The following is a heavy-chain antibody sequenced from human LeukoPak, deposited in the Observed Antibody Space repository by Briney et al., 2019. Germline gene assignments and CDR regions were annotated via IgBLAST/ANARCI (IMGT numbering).Heavy chain of an antibody. Sequence: PGGSLRLSCAASGFTVSSNYMSWVRQAPGKGLEWVSVIYSGGSTYYADSVKGRFTISRDNSKNTLYLQMNSLRAEDTAVYYCARGYGSGSYRAFDIWGQGTMVTVSS. V-gene: IGHV3-66*01. D-gene: IGHD3-10*01. CDR2: IYSGGST. CDR3: ARGYGSGSYRAFDI. J-gene: IGHJ3*02. CDR1: GFTVSSNY.